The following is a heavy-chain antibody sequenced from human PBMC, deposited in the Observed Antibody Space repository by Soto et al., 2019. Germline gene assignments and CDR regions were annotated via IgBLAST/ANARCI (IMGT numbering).Heavy chain of an antibody. V-gene: IGHV3-66*01. Sequence: VHLVESRGGLVQPGGSLRLSCTASGFIVSDTYVNWVRQAPGKGLEWVSVISNRGDTHYADSVRGRFSLSRDISDNTLHLQMNNLRVEDTAVYYCAREPRYCRGGSCSITGDAYDIWGQGTMVTVSS. D-gene: IGHD2-15*01. CDR3: AREPRYCRGGSCSITGDAYDI. CDR2: ISNRGDT. CDR1: GFIVSDTY. J-gene: IGHJ3*02.